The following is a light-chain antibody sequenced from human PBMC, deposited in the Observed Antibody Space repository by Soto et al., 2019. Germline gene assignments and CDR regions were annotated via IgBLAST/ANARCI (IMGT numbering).Light chain of an antibody. CDR2: DAS. CDR3: QQYNGFSS. J-gene: IGKJ1*01. Sequence: DIQMTQSPSTLSASVGDRVNITCRASQSISSWLAWYQQKPGKAPKLLIYDASSLESGVPSRFSGSGSGTEFTLTISSLQPDDFATYYCQQYNGFSSFGQGTKVEIK. CDR1: QSISSW. V-gene: IGKV1-5*01.